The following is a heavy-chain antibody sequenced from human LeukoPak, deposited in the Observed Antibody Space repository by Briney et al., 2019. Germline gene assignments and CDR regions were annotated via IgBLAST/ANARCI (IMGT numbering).Heavy chain of an antibody. V-gene: IGHV4-34*01. J-gene: IGHJ4*02. CDR2: INHSGST. CDR1: GGSFSGYY. D-gene: IGHD3-16*01. Sequence: SETLSLTCAVYGGSFSGYYWSWIRQPPGKRLEWIGEINHSGSTNYNPSPKSRVTISVDTSKNQFSLKLSSVTAADTAVYYCARGGYDYVWGSYRPLYFDYWGQGTLVTVSS. CDR3: ARGGYDYVWGSYRPLYFDY.